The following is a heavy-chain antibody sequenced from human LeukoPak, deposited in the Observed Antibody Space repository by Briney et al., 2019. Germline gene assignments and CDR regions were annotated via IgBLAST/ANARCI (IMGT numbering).Heavy chain of an antibody. CDR1: GFTFDDYA. V-gene: IGHV3-9*01. CDR3: AKDDTGYSSSNFDY. CDR2: ISWNSGSI. Sequence: GGSLRLSCAASGFTFDDYAMHWVRQAPGKGLEWVSGISWNSGSIGYAESVKGRFTISRDNAKNSLYLQMNSLRAEDTALYYCAKDDTGYSSSNFDYWGQGTLVTVSS. D-gene: IGHD6-13*01. J-gene: IGHJ4*02.